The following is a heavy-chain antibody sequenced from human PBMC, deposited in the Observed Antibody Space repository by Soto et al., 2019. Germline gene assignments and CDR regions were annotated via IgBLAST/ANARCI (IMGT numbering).Heavy chain of an antibody. D-gene: IGHD6-13*01. CDR1: GGSINNYY. Sequence: SETLSLTCTVSGGSINNYYWSWIRQPPGKGLEWIGSIYYSGSTNYNPSLKSPVTISVDTSKNQFSLKVRSVTAADTAVYYCARMTWGPAAGTRNFDHWGQGTLVTVSS. CDR3: ARMTWGPAAGTRNFDH. V-gene: IGHV4-59*01. CDR2: IYYSGST. J-gene: IGHJ4*02.